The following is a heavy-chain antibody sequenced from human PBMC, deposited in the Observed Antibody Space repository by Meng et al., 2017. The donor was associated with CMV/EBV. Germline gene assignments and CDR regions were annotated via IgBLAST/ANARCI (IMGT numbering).Heavy chain of an antibody. V-gene: IGHV3-7*01. J-gene: IGHJ6*02. Sequence: GESLKISCAASGFTFSSYWMSWVRQAPGKGLEWVANIKQDGSEKYYVDSVKGRFTISRDNAKNSLYPQMNSLRAEDTAVYYCAREGYDILTGGGYYYGMDVWGQGTTVTVSS. CDR2: IKQDGSEK. CDR1: GFTFSSYW. D-gene: IGHD3-9*01. CDR3: AREGYDILTGGGYYYGMDV.